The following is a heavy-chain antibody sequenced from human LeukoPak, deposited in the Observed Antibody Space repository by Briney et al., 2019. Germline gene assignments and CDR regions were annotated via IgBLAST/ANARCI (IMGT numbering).Heavy chain of an antibody. V-gene: IGHV4-59*12. J-gene: IGHJ5*02. Sequence: SETLSLTCTVSGGSISSYYWSWIRQPPGKGLEWIGYIYYSGSTNYNPSLKSRVTISVDTSKNQFSLNLSSVTAADTAVYYCARRQYSSSWYEWFDPWGQGTLVTVSS. CDR2: IYYSGST. CDR1: GGSISSYY. CDR3: ARRQYSSSWYEWFDP. D-gene: IGHD6-13*01.